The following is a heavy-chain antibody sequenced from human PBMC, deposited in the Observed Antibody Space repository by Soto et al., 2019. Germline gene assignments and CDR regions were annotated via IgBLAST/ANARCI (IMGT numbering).Heavy chain of an antibody. CDR3: ALLAAKLRVFDY. J-gene: IGHJ4*02. CDR2: IYYSGST. CDR1: GGSISSGGYY. V-gene: IGHV4-31*03. D-gene: IGHD6-6*01. Sequence: SETLSLTCTVSGGSISSGGYYWSWIRQHPGKGLEWIGYIYYSGSTYYNQSLKSRVTISVDTSKNQFSLKLSSVTAADTAVYYCALLAAKLRVFDYWGQGTLVTVSS.